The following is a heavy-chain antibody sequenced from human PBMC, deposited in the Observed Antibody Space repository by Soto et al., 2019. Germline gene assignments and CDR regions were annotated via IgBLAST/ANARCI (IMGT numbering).Heavy chain of an antibody. CDR1: GGSISSGDYY. Sequence: QVQLQESGPGLVKPSQTLSLTCTVSGGSISSGDYYWSWIRQPPGKGLEWIGYFYYSGSTYYNPSLKRLVTISVDTSKNQFALKLSFVTAADTAVYYCASNSYGYTLYDYWGQGTLVTVSS. J-gene: IGHJ4*02. V-gene: IGHV4-30-4*01. CDR2: FYYSGST. CDR3: ASNSYGYTLYDY. D-gene: IGHD5-18*01.